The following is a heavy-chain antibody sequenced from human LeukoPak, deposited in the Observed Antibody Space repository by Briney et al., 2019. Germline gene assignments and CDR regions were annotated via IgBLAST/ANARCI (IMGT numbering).Heavy chain of an antibody. CDR2: IDHSGST. V-gene: IGHV4-4*02. CDR3: ARVYKYGSGTSCYRFDP. D-gene: IGHD2-2*01. Sequence: SETLSLTCALSGGSLTSSNWWSWVPQPPGKGLEWMGEIDHSGSTKYNPSLTSRATISVDKSKNQFSLKLTSVTAADTAVYYCARVYKYGSGTSCYRFDPWGQGTLVTVSS. J-gene: IGHJ5*02. CDR1: GGSLTSSNW.